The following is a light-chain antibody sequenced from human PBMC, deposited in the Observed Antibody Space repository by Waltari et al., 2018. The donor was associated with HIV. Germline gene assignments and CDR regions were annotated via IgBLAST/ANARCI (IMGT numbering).Light chain of an antibody. CDR3: CSYAGSYNYV. V-gene: IGLV2-11*01. CDR1: SSDGGGYQY. Sequence: QSALTQPRSVSGSPGQSVTISCPGTSSDGGGYQYVSWYQQHPGKAPKLMIYDVSKRPSGVPDRFSGSKSGNTASLTISGLQAEDEADYYCCSYAGSYNYVFGTGTKVTVL. CDR2: DVS. J-gene: IGLJ1*01.